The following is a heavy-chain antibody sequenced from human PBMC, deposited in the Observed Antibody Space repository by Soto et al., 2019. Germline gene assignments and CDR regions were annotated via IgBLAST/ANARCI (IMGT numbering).Heavy chain of an antibody. CDR3: ARDRPPGSLYGMDA. V-gene: IGHV1-18*01. CDR1: GYIFTTYG. CDR2: ISTDSGYT. Sequence: QIQLVQSGGEVERPGASVTVSCEASGYIFTTYGLSWERQTPAHGLEWMGWISTDSGYTQYSQLLQGRVTMTRDTSTNTAYMELRDLTFDDTGIYYCARDRPPGSLYGMDAWGQGTAVTVSS. J-gene: IGHJ6*02.